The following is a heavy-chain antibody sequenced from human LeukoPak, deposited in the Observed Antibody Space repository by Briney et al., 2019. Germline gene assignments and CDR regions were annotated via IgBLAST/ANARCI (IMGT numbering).Heavy chain of an antibody. Sequence: GGSLRLSCAASGFTFSSYAMHWVRQAPGKGLEWVSGISWNSGSIGYADSVKGRFTISRDNAKNSLYLQMNSLRAEDTALYYCAKAHSEDYFDYWGQGTLVTVSS. J-gene: IGHJ4*02. CDR1: GFTFSSYA. V-gene: IGHV3-9*01. CDR2: ISWNSGSI. CDR3: AKAHSEDYFDY.